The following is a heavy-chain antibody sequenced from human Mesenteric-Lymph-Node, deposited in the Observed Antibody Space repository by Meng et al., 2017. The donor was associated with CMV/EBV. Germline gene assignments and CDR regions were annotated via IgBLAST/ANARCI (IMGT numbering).Heavy chain of an antibody. J-gene: IGHJ4*02. D-gene: IGHD1-1*01. V-gene: IGHV3-21*01. CDR3: ARMSAPYDHHDY. Sequence: GESLKISCAASGFTFNNYAMNWVRQAPGKGLEWVSSISSSSSYIYYADSVKGRFTISRDNAKNSLYLQMNSLRAEDTAVYYCARMSAPYDHHDYWGQGTLVTVSS. CDR1: GFTFNNYA. CDR2: ISSSSSYI.